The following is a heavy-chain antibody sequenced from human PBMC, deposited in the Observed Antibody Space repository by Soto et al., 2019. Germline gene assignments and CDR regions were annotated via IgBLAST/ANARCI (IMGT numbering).Heavy chain of an antibody. J-gene: IGHJ5*02. Sequence: PSETLSLTCSVSGGSGSSGNYYWSWIRQPPGKGLEWIGYIYYTGSTNYNPSLKSRVTISVDTSKNQFSLKLSSVTAADTAVYYCARGPPCDPWGQGTLVTVSS. CDR3: ARGPPCDP. V-gene: IGHV4-61*01. CDR2: IYYTGST. CDR1: GGSGSSGNYY.